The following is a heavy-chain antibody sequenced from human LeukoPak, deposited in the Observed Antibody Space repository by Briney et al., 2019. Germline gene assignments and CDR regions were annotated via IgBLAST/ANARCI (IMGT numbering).Heavy chain of an antibody. CDR1: GGTFSSYA. D-gene: IGHD3-10*01. CDR2: IIPIFGIA. CDR3: ADDDRVYCSGVN. V-gene: IGHV1-69*04. J-gene: IGHJ4*02. Sequence: ASVKVSCKASGGTFSSYAISWVRQAPGQGLEWMGRIIPIFGIANYAQKFQGRVTITADKSTSTAYMELSSLRSEDTAVYYCADDDRVYCSGVNWGQGTLVTVSS.